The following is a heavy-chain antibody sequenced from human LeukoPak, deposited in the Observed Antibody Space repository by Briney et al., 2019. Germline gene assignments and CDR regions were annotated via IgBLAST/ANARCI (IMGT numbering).Heavy chain of an antibody. J-gene: IGHJ4*02. Sequence: GESLKISCKGSGYSFTSYWIGWVRQMPGKGLEWMGIIYPGDSDTRYSPSFQGQVTISADKSISTAYLQWSSLKASDTAMYYCARIGDSSGYYSGGNDYWGQGTLVTVSS. CDR2: IYPGDSDT. CDR3: ARIGDSSGYYSGGNDY. V-gene: IGHV5-51*01. CDR1: GYSFTSYW. D-gene: IGHD3-22*01.